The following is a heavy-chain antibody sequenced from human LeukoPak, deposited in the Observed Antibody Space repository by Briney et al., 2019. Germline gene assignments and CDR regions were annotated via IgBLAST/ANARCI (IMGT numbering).Heavy chain of an antibody. CDR3: ARGSLVRFLEWLALYYYYYGMDV. D-gene: IGHD3-3*01. CDR1: GYTFTSYG. V-gene: IGHV1-18*01. CDR2: ISAYNGNT. Sequence: GASVKVSCKASGYTFTSYGISWVRQAPGQGLEWMGWISAYNGNTNYAQKLQGRVTMTRNTSISTAYMELSSLRSEDTAVYYCARGSLVRFLEWLALYYYYYGMDVWGQGTTVTVSS. J-gene: IGHJ6*02.